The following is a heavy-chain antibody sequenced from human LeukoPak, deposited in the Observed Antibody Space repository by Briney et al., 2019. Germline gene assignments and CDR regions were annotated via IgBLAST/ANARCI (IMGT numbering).Heavy chain of an antibody. CDR2: ISSSSSYI. CDR1: GFTFSSYS. V-gene: IGHV3-21*01. Sequence: GGSLRLSCAASGFTFSSYSMNWVRQAPGKGLEWVSSISSSSSYIYYADSVKGRFTISRDNAKNSLYLQMNSLRAEDTAVYYCARVVSSPRDYYYMDVWGKGTTVTVSS. D-gene: IGHD4-23*01. J-gene: IGHJ6*03. CDR3: ARVVSSPRDYYYMDV.